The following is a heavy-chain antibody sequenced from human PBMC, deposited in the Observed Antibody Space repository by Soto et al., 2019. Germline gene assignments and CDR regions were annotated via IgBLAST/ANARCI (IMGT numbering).Heavy chain of an antibody. D-gene: IGHD1-26*01. Sequence: KASETLSLTCAVYGGSFSGYYWSWIRQPPGKGLEWIGEINHSGSTNYNPSLKSRVTISVDTSKNQFSLKLSSVTAADTAVYYCARVWATLSYYWFDPWGQGTMVTVYS. J-gene: IGHJ5*02. V-gene: IGHV4-34*01. CDR1: GGSFSGYY. CDR2: INHSGST. CDR3: ARVWATLSYYWFDP.